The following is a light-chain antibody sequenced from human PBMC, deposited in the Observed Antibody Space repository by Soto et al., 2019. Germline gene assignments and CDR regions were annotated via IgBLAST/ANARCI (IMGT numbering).Light chain of an antibody. CDR3: QQYGRPPLLYT. Sequence: ENVLTQSPGTLSLSPGERATLSCRASQSVTSNFLAWYQQKPGQAPRLLIYGASTRAAGVPDRFSGSGSGTDLPLTITGLEPEDFAVYYCQQYGRPPLLYTFGQGTKL. V-gene: IGKV3-20*01. CDR2: GAS. J-gene: IGKJ2*01. CDR1: QSVTSNF.